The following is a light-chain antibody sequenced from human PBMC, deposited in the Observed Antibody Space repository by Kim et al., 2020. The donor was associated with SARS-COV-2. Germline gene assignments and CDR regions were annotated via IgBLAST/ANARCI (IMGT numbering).Light chain of an antibody. CDR2: WAS. J-gene: IGKJ3*01. CDR1: QSVLYNSNNKNY. V-gene: IGKV4-1*01. CDR3: QQYYNTPFT. Sequence: ATINCKSRQSVLYNSNNKNYLAWYQQKPGQPPRLLIYWASTRQSGVPDRFSGSGSGTDFTLTISSLQAEDVAVYHCQQYYNTPFTFGPGTKVDIK.